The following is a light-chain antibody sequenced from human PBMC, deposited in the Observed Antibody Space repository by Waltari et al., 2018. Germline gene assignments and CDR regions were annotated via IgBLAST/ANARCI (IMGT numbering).Light chain of an antibody. CDR2: EVS. Sequence: DVVLTQSPVSPPVTLGEPASISCTSSQSLLRSDGYIYLNWFPQRPGQSPRRLFYEVSKRDCGVPDRFSASGAVTDFTLKISRVEAEDVGIYYCMQYTHWPHTFGQGTKLEIK. V-gene: IGKV2-30*02. J-gene: IGKJ2*01. CDR3: MQYTHWPHT. CDR1: QSLLRSDGYIY.